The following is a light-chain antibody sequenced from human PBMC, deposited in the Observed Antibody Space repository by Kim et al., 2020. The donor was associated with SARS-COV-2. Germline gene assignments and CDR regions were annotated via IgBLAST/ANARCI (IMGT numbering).Light chain of an antibody. V-gene: IGKV1-39*01. CDR2: SAS. CDR3: QQSYSHDSMYT. Sequence: DIQLTQSPSSLSASIGDRVTMTCRASQRISTYLNWYQQKPGKAPKLLISSASSLQSGVPSRFSGSGSGTEFSLTINSLQPDDFATYYCQQSYSHDSMYTFGQGTKLEI. J-gene: IGKJ2*01. CDR1: QRISTY.